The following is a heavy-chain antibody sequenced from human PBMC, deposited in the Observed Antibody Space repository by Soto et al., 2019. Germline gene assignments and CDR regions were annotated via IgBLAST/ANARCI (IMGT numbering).Heavy chain of an antibody. CDR3: ASEKGGFDI. V-gene: IGHV1-46*01. D-gene: IGHD2-15*01. CDR2: IAPSVGST. J-gene: IGHJ3*02. CDR1: GDIFTSHY. Sequence: SVKVSCKASGDIFTSHYMHWLRQAPGQGLEWMGYIAPSVGSTAYAQEFQGRVTMTRDMSPSSVYMELSSLRSDDTAMYYCASEKGGFDIWGQGTVVTVSS.